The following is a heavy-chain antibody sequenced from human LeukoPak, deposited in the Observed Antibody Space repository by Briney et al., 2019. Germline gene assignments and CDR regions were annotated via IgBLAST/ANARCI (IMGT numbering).Heavy chain of an antibody. D-gene: IGHD1-1*01. CDR3: ASVQLERPLYYYYYMDV. CDR1: GYTFTSYD. CDR2: MNPNSGNT. J-gene: IGHJ6*03. Sequence: ASVKVSYKASGYTFTSYDINWVRQATGQGLEWMGWMNPNSGNTGYAQKFQGRVTITRNTSISTAYMELSSLRSEDTAVYYCASVQLERPLYYYYYMDVWGKGTTVTVSS. V-gene: IGHV1-8*03.